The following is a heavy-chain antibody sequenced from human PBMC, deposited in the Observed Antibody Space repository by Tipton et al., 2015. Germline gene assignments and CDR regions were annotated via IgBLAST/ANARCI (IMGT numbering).Heavy chain of an antibody. CDR2: VSSGSTI. V-gene: IGHV3-48*01. CDR1: GSAFSSYS. J-gene: IGHJ4*02. CDR3: AKVFMTGWSYFDS. D-gene: IGHD6-19*01. Sequence: SLRLSCAASGSAFSSYSMTWVRQAPGKGLEWLSYVSSGSTIFYADSVKGRFTITRDTSKNMFYLQMTSLRAEDTAIYYCAKVFMTGWSYFDSWGQGTLVTVSS.